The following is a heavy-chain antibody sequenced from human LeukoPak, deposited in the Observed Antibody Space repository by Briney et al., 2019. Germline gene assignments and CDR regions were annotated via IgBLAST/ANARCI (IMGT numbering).Heavy chain of an antibody. CDR1: GGSFSAYY. CDR3: ARGPTISETGYFDY. Sequence: SETPSLTCAVYGGSFSAYYWSWIRQSPGKGLEWIAEINHRGDTNYNPSVKSRVSISVDTSKNQFSLKVTSLTAADTAVYYCARGPTISETGYFDYWGQGTLVTVSS. D-gene: IGHD1-1*01. J-gene: IGHJ4*03. CDR2: INHRGDT. V-gene: IGHV4-34*01.